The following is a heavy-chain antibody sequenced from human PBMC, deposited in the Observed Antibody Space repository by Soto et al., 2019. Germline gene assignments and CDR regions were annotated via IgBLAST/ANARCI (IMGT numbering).Heavy chain of an antibody. CDR2: INADNGNT. CDR1: GYTFSNYA. J-gene: IGHJ4*02. V-gene: IGHV1-3*01. D-gene: IGHD3-10*01. CDR3: ASPSYGSGNYY. Sequence: QVQLVQSGAEVKKPGASVKVSCKASGYTFSNYALHWVRQAPGQRLEWMGWINADNGNTKYSQKFQGRVTFTRDTSASTAYMDLSSLRSEDTAVYYCASPSYGSGNYYWGQGNLVTVSS.